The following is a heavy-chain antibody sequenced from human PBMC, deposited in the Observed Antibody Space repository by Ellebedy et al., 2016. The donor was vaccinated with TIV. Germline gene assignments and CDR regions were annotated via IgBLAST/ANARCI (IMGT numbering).Heavy chain of an antibody. D-gene: IGHD6-13*01. J-gene: IGHJ4*02. CDR3: ARDRQQSLDY. V-gene: IGHV3-33*01. Sequence: GESLKISCAASGFTFSTYGMHWVRQAPGKGLEWVAVIWYEGVNRDYADSVKGRFTISRDNSKNTLFLQMNSLRVEDTAVYYCARDRQQSLDYWGQGTLVTVSS. CDR1: GFTFSTYG. CDR2: IWYEGVNR.